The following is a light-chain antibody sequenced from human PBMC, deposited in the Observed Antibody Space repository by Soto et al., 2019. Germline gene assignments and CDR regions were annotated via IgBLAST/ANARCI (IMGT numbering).Light chain of an antibody. J-gene: IGKJ1*01. V-gene: IGKV3-20*01. CDR1: QTISSSY. Sequence: EIALTQSPGTLSLSPGERGTLSCRASQTISSSYLAWYQQKPGQAPRLLIYGASSRATGIPDRFSGSGSGTDFTLTISRLEREDFAVYYCQHYAISPRTFGQGTKVEIK. CDR2: GAS. CDR3: QHYAISPRT.